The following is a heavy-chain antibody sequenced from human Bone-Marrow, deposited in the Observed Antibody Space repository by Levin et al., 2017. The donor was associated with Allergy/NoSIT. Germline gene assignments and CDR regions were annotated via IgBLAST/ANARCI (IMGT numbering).Heavy chain of an antibody. CDR2: INHSGST. CDR3: ARARFGDSLQSHNWFDP. CDR1: GGSFSGYY. Sequence: RTSETLSLTCAVYGGSFSGYYWSWIRQPPGKGLEWIGEINHSGSTNYNPSLKTRVTISVDAFKNQFSLKLTSVTAADTAVYYCARARFGDSLQSHNWFDPWGQGMLVTVSS. V-gene: IGHV4-34*01. J-gene: IGHJ5*02. D-gene: IGHD4-17*01.